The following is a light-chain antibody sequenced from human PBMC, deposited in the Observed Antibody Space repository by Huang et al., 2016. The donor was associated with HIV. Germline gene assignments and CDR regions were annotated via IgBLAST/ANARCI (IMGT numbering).Light chain of an antibody. J-gene: IGKJ1*01. V-gene: IGKV3-20*01. CDR3: QQYGSSPWT. CDR2: GAS. CDR1: QSVSSSY. Sequence: EIVLTQSPGTLSLSPRDRATLSCSASQSVSSSYLAWYQQTPVQAPRLLIYGASSRATGSPDRFSGSGSGTDFTLTISRLEPEDFAVYYCQQYGSSPWTFGQGTKVEIK.